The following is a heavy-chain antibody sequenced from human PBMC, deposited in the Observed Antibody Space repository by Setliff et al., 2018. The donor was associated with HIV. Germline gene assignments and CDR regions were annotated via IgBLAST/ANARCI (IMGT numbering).Heavy chain of an antibody. Sequence: ETLSLTCAVYGGSFSGFYWSWIRQPPGKGLEWIGEINHSGSTTYNPSLKSRVTISVDTSKNHFSLKLSSVTAADTAVYYCANFLPDTAAAGPRFDYWGQGTLVTVSS. D-gene: IGHD6-13*01. CDR2: INHSGST. J-gene: IGHJ4*02. CDR3: ANFLPDTAAAGPRFDY. CDR1: GGSFSGFY. V-gene: IGHV4-34*01.